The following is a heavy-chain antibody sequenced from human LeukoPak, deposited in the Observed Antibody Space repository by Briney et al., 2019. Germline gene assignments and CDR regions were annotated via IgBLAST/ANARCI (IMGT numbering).Heavy chain of an antibody. V-gene: IGHV3-74*01. Sequence: GGSLRLSCAASGFTFSSHWMHWVRQAPGKGLVWVSRINSDGSSISYADSVKGRFTISRDNAKNTLYLQMNSLRAEDTAVYYCTTGHEYCGADCYNSRFDYWGQGTLVTVSS. J-gene: IGHJ4*02. CDR1: GFTFSSHW. CDR3: TTGHEYCGADCYNSRFDY. CDR2: INSDGSSI. D-gene: IGHD2-21*02.